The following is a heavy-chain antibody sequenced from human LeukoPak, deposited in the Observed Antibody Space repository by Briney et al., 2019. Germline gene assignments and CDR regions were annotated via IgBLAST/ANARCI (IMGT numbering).Heavy chain of an antibody. Sequence: GGSLTPASPVAGFTFTKYSMDWVSPAPGKGLEYVSAIGGNGDTTYYEDSVKGRVTISRDNSKNTLYLQLSSLRVEDTAVYYCVKDEGYCSSVSCSPSYWGQGTLVTVSS. CDR1: GFTFTKYS. CDR2: IGGNGDTT. V-gene: IGHV3-64D*06. D-gene: IGHD2-2*01. J-gene: IGHJ4*02. CDR3: VKDEGYCSSVSCSPSY.